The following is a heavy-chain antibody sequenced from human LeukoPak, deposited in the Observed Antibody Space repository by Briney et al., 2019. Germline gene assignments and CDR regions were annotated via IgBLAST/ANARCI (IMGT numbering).Heavy chain of an antibody. CDR3: ARAVNSWSSSWYSPYYYFDY. J-gene: IGHJ4*02. CDR1: GGSISSYY. D-gene: IGHD6-13*01. CDR2: IYYSGST. V-gene: IGHV4-59*01. Sequence: SETLSLTCTVSGGSISSYYWSWIRQPPGKGLEWIGYIYYSGSTNYNPSLKSRVTISGDTSKNQFSLKLSSVTAADTAVYYCARAVNSWSSSWYSPYYYFDYWGQGTLVTVSS.